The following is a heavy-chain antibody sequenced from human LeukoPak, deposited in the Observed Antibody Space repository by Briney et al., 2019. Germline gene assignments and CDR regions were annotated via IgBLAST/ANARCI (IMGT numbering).Heavy chain of an antibody. V-gene: IGHV1-2*02. Sequence: ASVKVSCKASGYTFTGYYMHWVRQAPGQGLEWMGWINPNGGGTNYAQTFQGRVTMTRDTSISTAYMELSRLRSDDTAVYYCARGIAAAGNRWFDPWGQGTLVTVSS. CDR3: ARGIAAAGNRWFDP. D-gene: IGHD6-13*01. J-gene: IGHJ5*02. CDR1: GYTFTGYY. CDR2: INPNGGGT.